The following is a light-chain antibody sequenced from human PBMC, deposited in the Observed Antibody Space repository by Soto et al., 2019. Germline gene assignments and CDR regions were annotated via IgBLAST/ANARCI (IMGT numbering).Light chain of an antibody. CDR1: SSNIGNNY. CDR2: ADN. V-gene: IGLV1-47*01. CDR3: AAWDDSLSVYYV. J-gene: IGLJ1*01. Sequence: QSVLTQPPSASGTPGQRVTISCSGSSSNIGNNYVYWYQQVPGTAPKLLIYADNQRPSGVPDRFSGSKSGTSASLAIGGLRSEDEADYYCAAWDDSLSVYYVSGTGTKVTVL.